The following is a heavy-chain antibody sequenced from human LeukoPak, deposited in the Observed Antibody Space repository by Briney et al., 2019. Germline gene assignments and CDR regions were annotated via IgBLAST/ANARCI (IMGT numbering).Heavy chain of an antibody. CDR1: GGSISSYC. V-gene: IGHV4-59*01. CDR2: IYYSGST. D-gene: IGHD3-22*01. J-gene: IGHJ5*02. Sequence: SETLSLTCTVSGGSISSYCWSWIRQPPGKGLEWIGYIYYSGSTNYNPSLKSRVTISVDTSKNQFSLKLSSVTAADTAVYYCAGGSSGYYYSWFDPWGQGTLVTVSS. CDR3: AGGSSGYYYSWFDP.